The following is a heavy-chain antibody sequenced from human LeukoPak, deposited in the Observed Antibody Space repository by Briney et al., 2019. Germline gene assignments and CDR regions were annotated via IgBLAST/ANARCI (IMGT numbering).Heavy chain of an antibody. Sequence: ASVKVSCKASGYNLNTYHMHWVRQAPGQGLEWMGIITSTGTTTICAQKFQGRVTMTRDTSTSKVYMDLSSLRSDDTAVHYCATEYVRTHYFDWWGQGTLVTVSS. J-gene: IGHJ4*02. CDR1: GYNLNTYH. V-gene: IGHV1-46*02. D-gene: IGHD3-16*01. CDR3: ATEYVRTHYFDW. CDR2: ITSTGTTT.